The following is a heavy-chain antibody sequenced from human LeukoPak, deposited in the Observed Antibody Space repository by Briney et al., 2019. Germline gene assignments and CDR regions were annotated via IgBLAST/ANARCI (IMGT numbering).Heavy chain of an antibody. CDR2: ISGSGGRA. Sequence: GGSLRLSCAASGFPFSSYAMGWVRQAPGKGLESVSIISGSGGRAFYADSVKGRFTLSRDNSRNTVYLQMSSLRAEDTAVYFCAKTLRGHSSSAFDSWGQGTKVTVSS. CDR3: AKTLRGHSSSAFDS. V-gene: IGHV3-23*01. D-gene: IGHD4-17*01. J-gene: IGHJ3*02. CDR1: GFPFSSYA.